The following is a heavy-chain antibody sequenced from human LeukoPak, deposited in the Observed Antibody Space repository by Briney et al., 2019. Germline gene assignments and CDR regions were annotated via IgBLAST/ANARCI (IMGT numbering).Heavy chain of an antibody. CDR1: GYTFTSYA. Sequence: ASVKVSCKASGYTFTSYAMHWVRQAPGQGLEWMGWINAGNGNTKYSQKSQGRVTITRDTSASTAYMELRSLKFEDTAVYFCARDSFGTSRPSDYWGQGTLVTVSS. D-gene: IGHD2-2*01. CDR2: INAGNGNT. J-gene: IGHJ4*02. V-gene: IGHV1-3*01. CDR3: ARDSFGTSRPSDY.